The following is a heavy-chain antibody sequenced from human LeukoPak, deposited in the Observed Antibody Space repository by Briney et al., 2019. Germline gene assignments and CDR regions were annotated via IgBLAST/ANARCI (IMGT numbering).Heavy chain of an antibody. D-gene: IGHD6-13*01. Sequence: PSETLSLTCTVSGGSISSGGYYWSWIRQPPGKGLEWIGYIYHSGSTYYNPSLKSRVTISVDRSKNQFSLKLSSVTAADTAVYYCARRYSSTLGDYFDYWGQGTLVTVSS. J-gene: IGHJ4*02. CDR3: ARRYSSTLGDYFDY. CDR2: IYHSGST. V-gene: IGHV4-30-2*01. CDR1: GGSISSGGYY.